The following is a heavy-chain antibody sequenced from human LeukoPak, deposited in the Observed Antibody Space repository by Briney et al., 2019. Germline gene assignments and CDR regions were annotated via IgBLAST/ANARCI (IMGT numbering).Heavy chain of an antibody. CDR3: AKDKELLQWLVRPYYFDY. V-gene: IGHV3-43*02. D-gene: IGHD6-19*01. CDR1: GFTFDDYA. J-gene: IGHJ4*02. Sequence: GGSLRLSCAASGFTFDDYAMHWVRHAPGKGLDWVSLISGDGGSTYYADSVKGRFTISRDNSKNSLYLQMNSLRTEDTALYYCAKDKELLQWLVRPYYFDYWGQGTLVTVSS. CDR2: ISGDGGST.